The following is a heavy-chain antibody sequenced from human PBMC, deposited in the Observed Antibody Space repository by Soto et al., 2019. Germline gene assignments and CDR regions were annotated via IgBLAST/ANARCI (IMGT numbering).Heavy chain of an antibody. Sequence: VQLVQSGAEVKKTGSSVKVSCKASGGTFNKFAFSWVRQAPGQGSEWMGGIIPVFRSANYAQRFRGRITITADEYTSTVYLYLNDLRSDDTAVYYCARRYCASDNCPLFYYFVDLWGLGTTVTVSS. CDR2: IIPVFRSA. CDR3: ARRYCASDNCPLFYYFVDL. V-gene: IGHV1-69*01. J-gene: IGHJ6*02. D-gene: IGHD2-21*02. CDR1: GGTFNKFA.